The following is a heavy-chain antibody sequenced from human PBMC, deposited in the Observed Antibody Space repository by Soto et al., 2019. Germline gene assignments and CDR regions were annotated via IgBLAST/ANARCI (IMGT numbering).Heavy chain of an antibody. Sequence: NPSETLSLTCAVYGGSFSGYYWSWIRQPPGKGLEWIGEINHSGSTNYNPSLKSRVTISVDTSKNQFSLKLSSVTAADTAVYYCASSPDAIFGVVTRWENWFDPWGQGTLVTVSS. CDR3: ASSPDAIFGVVTRWENWFDP. CDR1: GGSFSGYY. V-gene: IGHV4-34*01. D-gene: IGHD3-3*01. J-gene: IGHJ5*02. CDR2: INHSGST.